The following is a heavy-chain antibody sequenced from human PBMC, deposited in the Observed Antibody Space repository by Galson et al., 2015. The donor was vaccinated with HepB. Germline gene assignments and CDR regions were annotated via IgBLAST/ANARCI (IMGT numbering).Heavy chain of an antibody. CDR3: VRDNMGRIAAAVPNWFDP. V-gene: IGHV1-69*13. CDR1: GGTFSSYG. CDR2: IIPTFGIA. J-gene: IGHJ5*02. Sequence: SVTVSCKASGGTFSSYGISWVRQAPGQGLEWMGGIIPTFGIANYAQKFQGRVTITADESTSTAYMELSSLRSEDTAVYYCVRDNMGRIAAAVPNWFDPGGQATLVTVSS. D-gene: IGHD6-13*01.